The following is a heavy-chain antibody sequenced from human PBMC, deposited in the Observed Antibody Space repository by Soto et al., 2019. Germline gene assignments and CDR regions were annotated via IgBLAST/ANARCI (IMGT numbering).Heavy chain of an antibody. Sequence: KASETLSLTCTVSGGSIRSSHWLSWVRQPPGKGLERIGEIYHSGSTNLDPSLKSRVTLSVDKSKNQFSLKLTSVTAADTAVYYCARDKATVGGYNLYDPWGQGILVTVSS. V-gene: IGHV4-4*02. J-gene: IGHJ5*02. D-gene: IGHD3-16*01. CDR1: GGSIRSSHW. CDR2: IYHSGST. CDR3: ARDKATVGGYNLYDP.